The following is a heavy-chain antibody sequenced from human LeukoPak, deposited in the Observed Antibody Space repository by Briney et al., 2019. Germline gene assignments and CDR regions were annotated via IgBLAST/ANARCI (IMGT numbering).Heavy chain of an antibody. D-gene: IGHD5-12*01. V-gene: IGHV3-53*01. CDR1: GFTFSSYW. CDR2: IYSGGST. J-gene: IGHJ4*02. CDR3: ARDGVLNSGYDRSASDY. Sequence: AGGSLRLSCAASGFTFSSYWMSWVRQAPGKGLEWVSVIYSGGSTYYADSVKGRFTISRDNSKNTLYLQMNSLRAEDTAVYYCARDGVLNSGYDRSASDYWGQGTLVTVSS.